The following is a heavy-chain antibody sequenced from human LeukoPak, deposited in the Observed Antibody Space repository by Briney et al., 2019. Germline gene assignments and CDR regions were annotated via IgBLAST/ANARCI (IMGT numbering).Heavy chain of an antibody. CDR2: FYYSGSS. Sequence: SETLSLTCTVSGGSISSYYWSWIRQPPGKGLEWIGYFYYSGSSDYNPSLRSRVTISGDTSKNQFSLKLSSVTAADTAVYYCARHSEKTTVTYFDYWGQGTLVTVSS. V-gene: IGHV4-59*08. CDR3: ARHSEKTTVTYFDY. CDR1: GGSISSYY. J-gene: IGHJ4*02. D-gene: IGHD4-17*01.